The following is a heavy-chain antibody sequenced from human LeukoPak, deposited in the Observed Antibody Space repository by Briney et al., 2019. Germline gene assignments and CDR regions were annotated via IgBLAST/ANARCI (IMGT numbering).Heavy chain of an antibody. V-gene: IGHV3-48*02. CDR2: ISGDSGNI. J-gene: IGHJ3*02. CDR1: GFTFSSYS. Sequence: AGGSLRLSCAASGFTFSSYSMNWVRQAPGKGLELVSYISGDSGNIFYADSVKGRFTISRDNAKTSQYLQMNSLRDEDTAVFCCARDLQYAFDIWGQGTMVTVSS. CDR3: ARDLQYAFDI.